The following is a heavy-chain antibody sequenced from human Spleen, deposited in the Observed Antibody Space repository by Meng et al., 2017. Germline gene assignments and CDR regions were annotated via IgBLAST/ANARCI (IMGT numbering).Heavy chain of an antibody. CDR1: GFTFNNYV. D-gene: IGHD5-12*01. Sequence: GESLKISCAASGFTFNNYVMSWVRQAPGKGLEWVSAISGSGGSTYYADSVKGRFTISRDNSKNTLYLQMNSLRAEDTAVYYCAKDLATLADWGQGTLVTVSS. V-gene: IGHV3-23*01. J-gene: IGHJ4*02. CDR2: ISGSGGST. CDR3: AKDLATLAD.